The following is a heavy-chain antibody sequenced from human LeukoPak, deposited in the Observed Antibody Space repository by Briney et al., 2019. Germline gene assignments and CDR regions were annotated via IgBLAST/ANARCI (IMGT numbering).Heavy chain of an antibody. CDR2: INHSGST. J-gene: IGHJ6*02. CDR3: ARVSYGDSTGDYYYGMDV. CDR1: GGSFSGYY. D-gene: IGHD4-17*01. V-gene: IGHV4-34*01. Sequence: SETLSLTCAVYGGSFSGYYWSLIRQPPGKGLEWIGEINHSGSTNYNPSLKSRVTISVDTSKNQFSLKLSSVTAADTAVYYCARVSYGDSTGDYYYGMDVWGQGTTVTVSS.